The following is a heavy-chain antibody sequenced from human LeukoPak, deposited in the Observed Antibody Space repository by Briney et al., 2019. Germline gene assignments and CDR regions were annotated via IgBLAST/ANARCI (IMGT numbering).Heavy chain of an antibody. CDR1: GYTFTSYD. J-gene: IGHJ4*02. D-gene: IGHD2-21*02. Sequence: ASVKVSCKASGYTFTSYDINWVRQATGQGLEWMGWMNPNSGNTGYAQKFQGRVTMTRNTSISTAYMELNSLRSEDTAVYYCARGLDAYCGGDCYFFDYWGQGTLVTVSS. CDR3: ARGLDAYCGGDCYFFDY. CDR2: MNPNSGNT. V-gene: IGHV1-8*01.